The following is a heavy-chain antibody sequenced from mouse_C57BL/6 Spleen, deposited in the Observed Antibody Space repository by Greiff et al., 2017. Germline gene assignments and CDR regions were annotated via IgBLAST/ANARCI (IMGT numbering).Heavy chain of an antibody. CDR1: GFNIQDDY. D-gene: IGHD2-4*01. CDR3: TTRGDYVALAY. Sequence: VQLQQSGAELVRPGASVKLSCTASGFNIQDDYMHWVKQRPEQGLEGIGWFDPENGDTESASKFQGKAPITADTSSNTAYLQLSSLTSADTAVYYCTTRGDYVALAYWGQGTLVTVSA. V-gene: IGHV14-4*01. J-gene: IGHJ3*01. CDR2: FDPENGDT.